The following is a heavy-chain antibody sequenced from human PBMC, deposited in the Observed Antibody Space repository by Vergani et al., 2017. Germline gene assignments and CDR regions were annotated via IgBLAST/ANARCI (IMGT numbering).Heavy chain of an antibody. D-gene: IGHD2-2*01. CDR2: IIPILGIA. V-gene: IGHV1-69*02. Sequence: QVQLVQSGAEVKKPGSSVKVSCKASGGTFSSYTISWVRQAPGQGLEWMGRIIPILGIANYAQKFQGRVTITADKSTSTAYMELSSLRSEDTAVYYCARGYCSSTSCPYYYYYMDVWGKGTTVTVSS. J-gene: IGHJ6*03. CDR3: ARGYCSSTSCPYYYYYMDV. CDR1: GGTFSSYT.